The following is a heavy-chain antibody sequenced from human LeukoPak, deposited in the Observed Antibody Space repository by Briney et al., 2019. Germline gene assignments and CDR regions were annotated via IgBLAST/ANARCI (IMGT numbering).Heavy chain of an antibody. CDR2: MYYSGST. V-gene: IGHV4-59*01. CDR1: GVSISSYY. D-gene: IGHD6-6*01. Sequence: SETLSLTCTVSGVSISSYYWSWIRQSPGKGLEGIGYMYYSGSTNCNPSLKSRVTISVDTSKNQFSLKLSSVTAADTAVYYCAREGIAARPGANLYYFDYWGQGTLVTVSS. CDR3: AREGIAARPGANLYYFDY. J-gene: IGHJ4*02.